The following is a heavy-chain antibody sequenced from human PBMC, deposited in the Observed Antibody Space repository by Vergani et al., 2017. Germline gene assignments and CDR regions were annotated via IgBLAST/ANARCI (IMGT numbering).Heavy chain of an antibody. CDR3: ARVSDTLYRYFDL. V-gene: IGHV4-30-2*01. D-gene: IGHD2-15*01. J-gene: IGHJ2*01. CDR1: GGSISSGSYS. Sequence: QVQLQESGPGLVKPSQTLSLTCTVSGGSISSGSYSWSWIRQPPGKGLEWIGYIYHSGSTYYNPSLKIRVTISVDRSKNQFSLKLSSVTAADTAVYYCARVSDTLYRYFDLWGRGTLVTVSS. CDR2: IYHSGST.